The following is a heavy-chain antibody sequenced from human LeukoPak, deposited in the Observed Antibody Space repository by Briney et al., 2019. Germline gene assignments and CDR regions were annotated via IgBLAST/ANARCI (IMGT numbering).Heavy chain of an antibody. CDR1: GFTFSSYA. CDR2: ISGSGGST. D-gene: IGHD2-21*02. Sequence: GGSLRLSCAASGFTFSSYAMSWVRQAPGKGLEWVSAISGSGGSTYYADSVKGRFTISRDNSKNTLYLQMNSLRAEDTAVYYCARGHEGSVGGDAFDIWGQGTMVTVSS. J-gene: IGHJ3*02. CDR3: ARGHEGSVGGDAFDI. V-gene: IGHV3-23*01.